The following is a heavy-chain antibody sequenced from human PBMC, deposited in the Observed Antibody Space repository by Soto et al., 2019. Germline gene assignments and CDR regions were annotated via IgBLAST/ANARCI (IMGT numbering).Heavy chain of an antibody. D-gene: IGHD1-7*01. V-gene: IGHV4-30-4*01. CDR1: GGSISSGDYY. CDR3: ATDVVNGTTTYTDY. CDR2: IYYSGST. Sequence: PSETLSLTCTVSGGSISSGDYYWSWIRQPPGKGLEWIGYIYYSGSTYYNPSLKSRVTISVDTSKNQFSLKLSSVTAADTAVYYCATDVVNGTTTYTDYWGQGTLVTVSS. J-gene: IGHJ4*02.